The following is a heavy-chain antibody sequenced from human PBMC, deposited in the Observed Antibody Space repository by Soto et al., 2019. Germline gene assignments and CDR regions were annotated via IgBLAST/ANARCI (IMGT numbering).Heavy chain of an antibody. J-gene: IGHJ4*02. CDR1: GFTFSSYA. Sequence: QVQLVESGGGVVQPGRSLRLSCAASGFTFSSYAMHWVRQAPGKGLEWVAVISYDGSNKYYADSVKGRFTISRDNSKNTLYLQMNSLRAEETAVYYCARDTQGEQQLVLDYWGQGTLVTVSS. CDR2: ISYDGSNK. CDR3: ARDTQGEQQLVLDY. V-gene: IGHV3-30-3*01. D-gene: IGHD6-13*01.